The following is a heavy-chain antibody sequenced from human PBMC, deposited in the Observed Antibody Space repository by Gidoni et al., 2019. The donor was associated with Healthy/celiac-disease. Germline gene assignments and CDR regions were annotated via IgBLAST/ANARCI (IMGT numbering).Heavy chain of an antibody. CDR1: GYTFTSYA. J-gene: IGHJ4*02. CDR3: AGGLYSSSWYESLDY. CDR2: INAGNGNT. Sequence: QVQLVQSGAEVKKPGASVKVSCKASGYTFTSYAMHWVRQAPGQRLGWMGWINAGNGNTKYSQKFQGRVTITRDTSASTAYMELSSLRSEDTAVYYCAGGLYSSSWYESLDYWGQGTLVTVSS. D-gene: IGHD6-13*01. V-gene: IGHV1-3*01.